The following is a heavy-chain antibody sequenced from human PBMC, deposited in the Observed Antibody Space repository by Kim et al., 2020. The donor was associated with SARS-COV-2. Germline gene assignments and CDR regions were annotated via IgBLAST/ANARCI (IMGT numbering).Heavy chain of an antibody. D-gene: IGHD6-13*01. CDR3: ARATSSAFSQDDYFDF. Sequence: GGSLRLSCAASGISFSRSWMTWVRQAPGKGLEWVANIKVDGSQIYYADSVKGRYIVSRDNGNNSLFLQMTSLRAEDSGVYFCARATSSAFSQDDYFDFWGQGILVAVS. J-gene: IGHJ4*02. V-gene: IGHV3-7*01. CDR1: GISFSRSW. CDR2: IKVDGSQI.